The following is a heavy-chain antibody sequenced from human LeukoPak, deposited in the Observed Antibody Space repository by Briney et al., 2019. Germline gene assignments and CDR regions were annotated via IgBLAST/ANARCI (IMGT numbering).Heavy chain of an antibody. CDR1: GFTFSDYY. CDR3: ARGSSSWPWYYFDY. Sequence: AGGSLRLSCAASGFTFSDYYMSWIRQAPGKGLEWVSYISSSGSTIYYADSVKGRFTISRDNAKNSLYLQMNSLRAEDTAVYYCARGSSSWPWYYFDYWGQGTLVTVSS. D-gene: IGHD6-13*01. V-gene: IGHV3-11*01. CDR2: ISSSGSTI. J-gene: IGHJ4*02.